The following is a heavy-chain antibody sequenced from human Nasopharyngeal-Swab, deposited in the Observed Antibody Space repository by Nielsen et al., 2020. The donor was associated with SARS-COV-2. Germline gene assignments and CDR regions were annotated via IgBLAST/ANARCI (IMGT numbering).Heavy chain of an antibody. V-gene: IGHV3-7*03. D-gene: IGHD3-16*02. CDR2: IKQDGSEK. CDR3: ARQGVFVPAYFHQYYMDV. CDR1: GFSFSTYW. Sequence: GESLKISCAASGFSFSTYWMTWVRQAPGKGLEWVANIKQDGSEKYYVDSVKGRFTASRDNPKNLLYLQVNSLRAEDTAVYYCARQGVFVPAYFHQYYMDVWGKGTTVTVSS. J-gene: IGHJ6*03.